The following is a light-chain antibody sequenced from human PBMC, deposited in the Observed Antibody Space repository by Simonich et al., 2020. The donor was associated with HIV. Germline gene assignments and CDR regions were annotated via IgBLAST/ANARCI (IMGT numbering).Light chain of an antibody. V-gene: IGLV7-46*01. J-gene: IGLJ2*01. CDR1: TGAVTSGHY. CDR3: LLSYSGARV. Sequence: QAVVTQEPSLTVSPGGTVTLTCGSSTGAVTSGHYPYWFQQKPGKAPRTLIYDTSNKHSWTPARFSGSLLWGKAALTLSGAQPEDEAEYYCLLSYSGARVFGGGTKLTVL. CDR2: DTS.